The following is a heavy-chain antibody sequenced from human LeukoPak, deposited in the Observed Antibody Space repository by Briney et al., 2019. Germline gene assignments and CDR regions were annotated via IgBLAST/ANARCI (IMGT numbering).Heavy chain of an antibody. CDR3: ARVACGGDCYSHWFDP. CDR2: INPNSSGT. D-gene: IGHD2-21*01. V-gene: IGHV1-2*02. CDR1: GYTFTGYY. Sequence: ASVKVSCKASGYTFTGYYMHWVRQAPGQGLEWMGWINPNSSGTNYAQKFQGRVTMTRDTSISTAYMEPSRLRSDDTAVYYCARVACGGDCYSHWFDPWGQGTLVTVSS. J-gene: IGHJ5*02.